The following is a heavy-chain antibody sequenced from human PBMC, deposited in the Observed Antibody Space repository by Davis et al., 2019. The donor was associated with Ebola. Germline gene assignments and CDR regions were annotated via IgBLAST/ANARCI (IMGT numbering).Heavy chain of an antibody. V-gene: IGHV1-69*13. CDR1: GGTFSSYA. D-gene: IGHD5-18*01. CDR2: IIPIFGTA. Sequence: SVKVSCKASGGTFSSYAISWVRQAPGQGLEWMGGIIPIFGTANYAQKFQGRVTITADESTSTAYMELSSLRSEDTAVYYCATLRPGGIQLWGPFRAPFDYWGQGTLVTVSS. J-gene: IGHJ4*02. CDR3: ATLRPGGIQLWGPFRAPFDY.